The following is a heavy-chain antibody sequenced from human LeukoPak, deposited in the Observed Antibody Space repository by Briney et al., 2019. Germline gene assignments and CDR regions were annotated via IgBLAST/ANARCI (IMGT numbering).Heavy chain of an antibody. Sequence: GGSLRLACAASELTFSDYYMGWIRQAPGKGLEWVSYISSSGSTIYYADSVKGRFTISRDNAKNSLYLQMNSLRAEDTAVYYCAELGITMIGGVWGKGTTVTISS. CDR3: AELGITMIGGV. V-gene: IGHV3-11*04. D-gene: IGHD3-10*02. CDR2: ISSSGSTI. J-gene: IGHJ6*04. CDR1: ELTFSDYY.